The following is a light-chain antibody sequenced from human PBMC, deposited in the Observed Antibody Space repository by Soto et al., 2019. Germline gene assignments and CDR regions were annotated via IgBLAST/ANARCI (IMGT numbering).Light chain of an antibody. Sequence: DIQMTQSASSLSASVGDRVTITCQASQVISNYLNWYQQKPGKAPKLLIYDITTLEIGVPTRFSGSGSGTDFTFTITGLQPEDSATYYCQQSYSNPTWTFGQGTKVEIK. CDR3: QQSYSNPTWT. CDR2: DIT. V-gene: IGKV1-33*01. CDR1: QVISNY. J-gene: IGKJ1*01.